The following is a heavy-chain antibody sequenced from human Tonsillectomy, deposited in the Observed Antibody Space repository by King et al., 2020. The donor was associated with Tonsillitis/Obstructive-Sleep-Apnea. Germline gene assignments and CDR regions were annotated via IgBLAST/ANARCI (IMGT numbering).Heavy chain of an antibody. CDR3: ARSVATIDYYYYHYMDV. Sequence: QLEQSGAEVKKPGSSVKLSCKASGGTFRSYDISWVRQAPGQGLEWMGGIIPIFGTAKYAQKFQGRVTITADESTSTAYMELSSLRSEDTAVYYCARSVATIDYYYYHYMDVWGKGTTVTVSS. CDR2: IIPIFGTA. CDR1: GGTFRSYD. J-gene: IGHJ6*03. D-gene: IGHD5-12*01. V-gene: IGHV1-69*01.